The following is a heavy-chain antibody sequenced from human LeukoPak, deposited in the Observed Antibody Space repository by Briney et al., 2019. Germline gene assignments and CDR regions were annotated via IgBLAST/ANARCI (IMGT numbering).Heavy chain of an antibody. CDR1: GYTFTSYG. CDR3: ARVVEGLMDV. J-gene: IGHJ6*03. D-gene: IGHD3-10*01. CDR2: INPSGGST. Sequence: ASVKVSCKASGYTFTSYGISWVRQAPGQGLEWMGIINPSGGSTSYAQKFQGRVTMTRDMSTSTVYMELSRLRSDDTAVYYCARVVEGLMDVWGKGTTVTVSS. V-gene: IGHV1-46*01.